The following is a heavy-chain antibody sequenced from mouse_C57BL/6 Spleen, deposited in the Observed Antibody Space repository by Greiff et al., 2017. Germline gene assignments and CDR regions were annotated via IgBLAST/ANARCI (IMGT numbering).Heavy chain of an antibody. D-gene: IGHD1-1*01. CDR1: YFAFMASA. CDR3: ARAYYGREGDAMDY. J-gene: IGHJ4*01. V-gene: IGHV1-49*01. Sequence: QVQLQQSGAELVRPGSSVKLSCTDSYFAFMASAMHWVKQRPGHGLEWIGSFTMYSDATEYSENFKGKATLTATPSSSPAYMELSILTSEDSAVYYWARAYYGREGDAMDYWGQGTSVTVSS. CDR2: FTMYSDAT.